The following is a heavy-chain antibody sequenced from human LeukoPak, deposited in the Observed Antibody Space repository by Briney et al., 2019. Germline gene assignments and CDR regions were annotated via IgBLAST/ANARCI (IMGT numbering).Heavy chain of an antibody. Sequence: GGSLRLSCTASGFTFSSYAMSWVRQAPGKGLEWVSAISGSGGSTYYADSVKGRFTISRDNSKNTLYLQMNSLRAEDTAVYYCAKDFDETYSSSWGQGTLVTVSS. CDR1: GFTFSSYA. J-gene: IGHJ4*02. CDR2: ISGSGGST. CDR3: AKDFDETYSSS. V-gene: IGHV3-23*01. D-gene: IGHD6-13*01.